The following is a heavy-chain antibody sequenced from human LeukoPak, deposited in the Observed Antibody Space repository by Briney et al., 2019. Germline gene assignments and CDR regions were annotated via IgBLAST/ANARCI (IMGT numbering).Heavy chain of an antibody. CDR3: ARDSQTTVLTALSL. CDR1: GGSISSGDYY. Sequence: SETLSLTCTVSGGSISSGDYYWSWLRQPPGKGLEWIGYIYYSGSTNYNPSLKSRVTISVDTSKNQFSLKLSSVTAADTAVYYCARDSQTTVLTALSLWGQGTLVTVSS. CDR2: IYYSGST. V-gene: IGHV4-30-4*01. J-gene: IGHJ4*02. D-gene: IGHD4-23*01.